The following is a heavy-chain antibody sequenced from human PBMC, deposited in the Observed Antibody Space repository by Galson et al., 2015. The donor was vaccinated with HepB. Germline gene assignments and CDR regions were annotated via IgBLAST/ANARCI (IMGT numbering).Heavy chain of an antibody. CDR2: VSWNSDSV. J-gene: IGHJ3*02. V-gene: IGHV3-9*01. CDR3: AKDIIFSAVVTEAAFDI. CDR1: GFSFDDYA. Sequence: SLRLSCAASGFSFDDYAVHWVRQAPGKGLEWVSGVSWNSDSVAYADSVKGRFTITRDNAKNSLSLEMNSLRTEDTALYYCAKDIIFSAVVTEAAFDIWGQGTMVTVS. D-gene: IGHD3-22*01.